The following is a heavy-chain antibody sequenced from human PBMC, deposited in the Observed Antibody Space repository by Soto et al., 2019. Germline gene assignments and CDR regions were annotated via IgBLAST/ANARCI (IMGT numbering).Heavy chain of an antibody. D-gene: IGHD3-22*01. CDR3: ANYYYDSSGPVDY. V-gene: IGHV4-34*01. J-gene: IGHJ4*02. CDR2: INHSGST. Sequence: ETLSLTCAVYVGSFSGYYWSWIRQPPGKGLEWIGEINHSGSTNYNPSLKSRVTISVDTSKNQFSLKLSSVTAADTAVYYCANYYYDSSGPVDYWGQGTLVTAPQ. CDR1: VGSFSGYY.